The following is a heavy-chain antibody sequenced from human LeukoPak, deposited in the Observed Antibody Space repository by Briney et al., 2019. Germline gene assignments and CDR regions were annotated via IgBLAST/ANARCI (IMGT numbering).Heavy chain of an antibody. CDR2: ITGDGNTI. D-gene: IGHD2-21*02. CDR3: AKRGDYYSYYYVMEV. CDR1: GYSFNAYA. V-gene: IGHV3-23*01. J-gene: IGHJ6*02. Sequence: QSGGSLRLSCAASGYSFNAYAMSWVRQAPGKGLEWVSSITGDGNTIIYADSVKGRSTISRDYSKNTLYLQMNSLRVEDTAIYYCAKRGDYYSYYYVMEVWGQGTTVIVSS.